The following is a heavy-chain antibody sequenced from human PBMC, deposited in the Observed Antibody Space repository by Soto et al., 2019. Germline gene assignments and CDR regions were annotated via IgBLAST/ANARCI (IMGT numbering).Heavy chain of an antibody. Sequence: ASVKVSCKASGYTFTGYYMHWVRQAPGQGLEWMGWINPNSGGTNYAQKFQGRVTMTRDTSISTAYMELSRLRSDDTAVYYCARDFRTPPQHGPLNWFDPWGQGTLVTVYS. V-gene: IGHV1-2*02. CDR1: GYTFTGYY. J-gene: IGHJ5*02. CDR3: ARDFRTPPQHGPLNWFDP. D-gene: IGHD6-13*01. CDR2: INPNSGGT.